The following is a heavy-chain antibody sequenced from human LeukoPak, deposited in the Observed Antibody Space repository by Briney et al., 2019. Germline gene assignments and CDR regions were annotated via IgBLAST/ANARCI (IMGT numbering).Heavy chain of an antibody. Sequence: ASETLSLTCTVSGVSISSSYWTWIRQPPGKGLEWIGYIFYSGSTNYNPSLKSRGTISVDTSRNQFSLKLSSVTAADTAVYYCARATRRGYSYGYALDYWGQGTLVTVSS. V-gene: IGHV4-59*01. D-gene: IGHD5-18*01. CDR1: GVSISSSY. J-gene: IGHJ4*02. CDR3: ARATRRGYSYGYALDY. CDR2: IFYSGST.